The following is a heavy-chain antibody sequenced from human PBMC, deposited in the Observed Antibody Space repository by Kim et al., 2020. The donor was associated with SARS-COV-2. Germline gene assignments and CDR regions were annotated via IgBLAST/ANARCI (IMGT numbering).Heavy chain of an antibody. CDR2: ISYDGSNK. D-gene: IGHD6-19*01. J-gene: IGHJ4*02. CDR3: ARENQWRVCRNFDY. V-gene: IGHV3-30*04. CDR1: GFTFSSYA. Sequence: GGSLRLSCAASGFTFSSYAMHWVRQAPGKGLEWVAVISYDGSNKYYADSVKGRFTISRDNSKNTLYLQMNSLRAEDTAVYYCARENQWRVCRNFDYWGQG.